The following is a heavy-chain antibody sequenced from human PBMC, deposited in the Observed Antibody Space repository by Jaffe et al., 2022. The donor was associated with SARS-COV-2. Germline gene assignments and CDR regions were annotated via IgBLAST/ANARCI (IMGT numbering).Heavy chain of an antibody. Sequence: EVQLLESGGGLVQPGGSLRLSCEASGFTFSSYAMSWVRQAPGSGLEWVSGISGSGVTTYYADSVKGRFTISRDNSKNTLYLQMSSLRADDTALYYCAKGQQVVAVEYFDYWGQGTLVTVSS. CDR3: AKGQQVVAVEYFDY. CDR1: GFTFSSYA. D-gene: IGHD6-13*01. V-gene: IGHV3-23*01. CDR2: ISGSGVTT. J-gene: IGHJ4*02.